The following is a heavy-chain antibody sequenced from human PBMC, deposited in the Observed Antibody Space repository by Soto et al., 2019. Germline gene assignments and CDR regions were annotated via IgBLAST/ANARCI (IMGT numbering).Heavy chain of an antibody. CDR2: ISAYNGDT. J-gene: IGHJ1*01. CDR1: GYTFSSYG. D-gene: IGHD2-8*01. CDR3: ARSGAYCTSITCLFDSF. Sequence: QAQLVQSGAEVKKPGASVKVSCRASGYTFSSYGYAWVRQAPGQGLEWMGWISAYNGDTNYAQKFQDRVTLTTDTSTTIAYMELRNLGSDDTAVYYCARSGAYCTSITCLFDSFWGLGTLVTVSS. V-gene: IGHV1-18*01.